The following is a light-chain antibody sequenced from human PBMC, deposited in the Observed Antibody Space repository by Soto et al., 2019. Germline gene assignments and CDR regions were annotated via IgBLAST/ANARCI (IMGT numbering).Light chain of an antibody. Sequence: EIVLTQSPATLSLSPGERATLSCRASQSVSSYLAWYQQKPGQAPRLLIYDASNRATGIPARFSGCGSGTDFTLTISRLEPEDFAVYYCQQYHSSPRTFGLGTKVDIK. V-gene: IGKV3-11*01. CDR1: QSVSSY. J-gene: IGKJ1*01. CDR2: DAS. CDR3: QQYHSSPRT.